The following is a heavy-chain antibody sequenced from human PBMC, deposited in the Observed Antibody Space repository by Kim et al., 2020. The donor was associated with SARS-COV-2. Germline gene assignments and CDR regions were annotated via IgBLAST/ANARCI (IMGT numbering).Heavy chain of an antibody. J-gene: IGHJ4*02. CDR3: AREGPYHSSGYSTYYFDY. CDR2: IWYDGSNK. Sequence: GGSLRLSCAASGFTFSSYGMHWVRQAPGKGLEWVAVIWYDGSNKYYADSVKGRFTISRDNSKNTLYLQMNSLRAEDTAVYYCAREGPYHSSGYSTYYFDYWGQGTLVTVSS. D-gene: IGHD3-22*01. CDR1: GFTFSSYG. V-gene: IGHV3-33*08.